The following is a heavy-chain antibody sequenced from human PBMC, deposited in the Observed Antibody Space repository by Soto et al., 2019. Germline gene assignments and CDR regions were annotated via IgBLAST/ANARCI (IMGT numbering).Heavy chain of an antibody. Sequence: QVQLVQSGAEVKEPGSSVRVSCKASGGTFDNFIMNWVRQTPGQGLEWMGGIVPMLGTPTYAEKFKGRVTISATGSTSTMYMEVTSLGSEDTAIYYCARNGTYSSSLSQYSGMDVWGQGITVTGSS. V-gene: IGHV1-69*01. CDR3: ARNGTYSSSLSQYSGMDV. J-gene: IGHJ6*02. D-gene: IGHD1-26*01. CDR2: IVPMLGTP. CDR1: GGTFDNFI.